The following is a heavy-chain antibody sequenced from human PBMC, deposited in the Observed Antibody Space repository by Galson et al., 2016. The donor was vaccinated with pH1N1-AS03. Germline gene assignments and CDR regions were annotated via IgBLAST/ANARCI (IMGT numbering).Heavy chain of an antibody. V-gene: IGHV1-69*13. Sequence: SVKVSCKASGGTHSIYAISWVRLVPGQGLEWMGGITPIFGTTNYAQKFQGRVTITADDSTDTVYMELKSLISEDTAVYYCARVEKGSDRIDYQFYAMGVWGQGTTVTVSS. J-gene: IGHJ6*02. CDR1: GGTHSIYA. CDR3: ARVEKGSDRIDYQFYAMGV. CDR2: ITPIFGTT. D-gene: IGHD4/OR15-4a*01.